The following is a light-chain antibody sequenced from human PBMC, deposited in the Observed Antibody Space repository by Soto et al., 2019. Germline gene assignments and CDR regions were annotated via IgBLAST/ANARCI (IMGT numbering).Light chain of an antibody. CDR1: QSVSSSY. CDR2: GAS. J-gene: IGKJ3*01. CDR3: QQYGSSPFT. V-gene: IGKV3-20*01. Sequence: EIVLTQSPGTLSLSPGERATLSCRASQSVSSSYLAWYQQQPGQAPSLLIYGASSRATGIPDRFSGSGSGTDFTLTISRLEPEDFAVYYCQQYGSSPFTFGPGTKVDIK.